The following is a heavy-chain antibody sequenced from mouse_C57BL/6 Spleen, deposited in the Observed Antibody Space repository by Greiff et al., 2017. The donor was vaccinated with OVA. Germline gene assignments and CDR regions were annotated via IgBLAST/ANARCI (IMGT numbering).Heavy chain of an antibody. Sequence: EVKLMESGGGLVQPGGSLSLSCAASGFTFTDYYMSWVRQPPGKALEWLGFIRNKANGYTTEYSASVKGRFTISRDNSQSILYLQMNALRAEDSATYCCARGAAYLDYWGQGTTLTVSS. J-gene: IGHJ2*01. V-gene: IGHV7-3*01. CDR1: GFTFTDYY. CDR2: IRNKANGYTT. CDR3: ARGAAYLDY.